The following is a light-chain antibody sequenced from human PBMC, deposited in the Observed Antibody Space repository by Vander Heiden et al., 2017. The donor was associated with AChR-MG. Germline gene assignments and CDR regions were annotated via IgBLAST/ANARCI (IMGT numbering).Light chain of an antibody. CDR1: NIGSKS. V-gene: IGLV3-21*04. Sequence: YVLPQPPSVSVAPGKTARITCGRNNIGSKSVHWYQHKPGQAPVLVIYYDSGRPSVIPERFSGSNSGNTATLTIGRVEAGDDAYYYCQFWDSSSDHLVFGGGTKLTVL. CDR3: QFWDSSSDHLV. J-gene: IGLJ3*02. CDR2: YDS.